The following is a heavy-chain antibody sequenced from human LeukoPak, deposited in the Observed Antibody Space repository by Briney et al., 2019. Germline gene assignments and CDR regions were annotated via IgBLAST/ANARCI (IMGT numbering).Heavy chain of an antibody. CDR2: ISSSSSYI. V-gene: IGHV3-21*01. D-gene: IGHD6-19*01. Sequence: GGSLRLSCAASGFTFSSYSMSWVRQAPGKGLEWVSSISSSSSYIYYADSVKGRFTISRDNAKNSLYLQMNRLRAEDTAVYYCARVGYSRGGGDYWGQGTLVTVSS. CDR3: ARVGYSRGGGDY. J-gene: IGHJ4*02. CDR1: GFTFSSYS.